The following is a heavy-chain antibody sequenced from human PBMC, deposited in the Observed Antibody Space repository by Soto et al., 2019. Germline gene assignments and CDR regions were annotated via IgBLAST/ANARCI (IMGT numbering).Heavy chain of an antibody. CDR3: ARVVRGVVNWFDP. D-gene: IGHD3-10*01. CDR2: SATYHNNK. Sequence: HLVQSGPEVKRPGASITVSCKTSGDTFANFGRSWVRQAPGQGLEWMGWSATYHNNKNFAQKVQGRLTLTTDTSTSTAYMELESLGYDDTAVYYCARVVRGVVNWFDPWGQGTLVTVSS. CDR1: GDTFANFG. V-gene: IGHV1-18*01. J-gene: IGHJ5*02.